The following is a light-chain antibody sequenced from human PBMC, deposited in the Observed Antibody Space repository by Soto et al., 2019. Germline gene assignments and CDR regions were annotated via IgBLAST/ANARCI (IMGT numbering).Light chain of an antibody. Sequence: QSALTQPASVSGSPGQSITISCTGTSSDVGGYRYVSWYQQHPGKAPKLMIYEVRNRLSGVSNRFSGSKSGNTASLTISGLQSEDEADYYCTSYTPTGALVFGSGTQLTVL. CDR2: EVR. J-gene: IGLJ6*01. CDR1: SSDVGGYRY. V-gene: IGLV2-14*01. CDR3: TSYTPTGALV.